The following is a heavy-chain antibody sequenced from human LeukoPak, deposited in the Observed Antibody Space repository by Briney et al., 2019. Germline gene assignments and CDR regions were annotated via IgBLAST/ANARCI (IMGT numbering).Heavy chain of an antibody. CDR3: ARVRGGAFDN. D-gene: IGHD3-16*01. V-gene: IGHV3-11*04. CDR1: GFTLDDYG. CDR2: ISSSGSYI. J-gene: IGHJ3*02. Sequence: GGSLRLSCAASGFTLDDYGMSWVRQAPGKGPEWVSFISSSGSYIHYADSVRGRFTISRDNAKNSLYLQMNSLRAEDTAVYYCARVRGGAFDNWGQGTMVTVSS.